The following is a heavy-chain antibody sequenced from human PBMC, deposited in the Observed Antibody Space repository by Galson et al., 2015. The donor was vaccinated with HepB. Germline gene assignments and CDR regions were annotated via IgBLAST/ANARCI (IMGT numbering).Heavy chain of an antibody. V-gene: IGHV3-23*01. J-gene: IGHJ6*02. CDR1: GFTFSTYG. D-gene: IGHD3-10*01. Sequence: SLRLSCAASGFTFSTYGMFWVRQAPGKGLEWVSAIGGSDTYYADSVKGRFTISRDNSKDTLYLQMNSLRGDDTAEYYCARLDYNSGTDAVWGQGTTVTVSS. CDR3: ARLDYNSGTDAV. CDR2: IGGSDT.